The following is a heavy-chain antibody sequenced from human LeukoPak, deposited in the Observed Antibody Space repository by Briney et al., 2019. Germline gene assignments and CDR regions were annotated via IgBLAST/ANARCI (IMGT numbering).Heavy chain of an antibody. CDR3: ASTPLTGYYPGAFDI. D-gene: IGHD3-9*01. J-gene: IGHJ3*02. V-gene: IGHV3-9*01. CDR2: ISWNSGSI. CDR1: GFTFDDYA. Sequence: GRSLRLSCAASGFTFDDYAMHWVRQAPGKGLEWVSGISWNSGSIGYADSVKGRFTISRDNSKNTLYLQMNSLRAEDTAVYYCASTPLTGYYPGAFDIWGQGTMVTVSS.